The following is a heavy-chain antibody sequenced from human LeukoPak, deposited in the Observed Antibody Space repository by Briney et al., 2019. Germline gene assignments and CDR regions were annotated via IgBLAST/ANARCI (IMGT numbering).Heavy chain of an antibody. CDR3: AKDLDYYASRSPSLDV. CDR2: ISRGGDSM. CDR1: GGSISSSTYY. Sequence: LSLTCSVSGGSISSSTYYWGWIRQAPGKGLEWVSYISRGGDSMYYADSVKGRFTISRDNGKNSLYLQMNSLRPEDTAVYYCAKDLDYYASRSPSLDVWGKGTTVTISS. V-gene: IGHV3-11*01. J-gene: IGHJ6*04. D-gene: IGHD3-10*01.